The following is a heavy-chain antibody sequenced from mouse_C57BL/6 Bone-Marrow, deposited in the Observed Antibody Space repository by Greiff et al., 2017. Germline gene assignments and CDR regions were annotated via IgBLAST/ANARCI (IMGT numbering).Heavy chain of an antibody. CDR1: GFSLTSYG. V-gene: IGHV2-6-1*01. J-gene: IGHJ4*01. D-gene: IGHD1-1*01. Sequence: QVQLKESGPGLVAPSQSLSITCTVSGFSLTSYGVHWVRQPPGKGLEWLVVIWSYGSTTYNSALKSRLSISKDNSKSQVFLKMNSLQTDDTAMYYCARHGHGSSYVGAMDYWGQGTSVTVSS. CDR2: IWSYGST. CDR3: ARHGHGSSYVGAMDY.